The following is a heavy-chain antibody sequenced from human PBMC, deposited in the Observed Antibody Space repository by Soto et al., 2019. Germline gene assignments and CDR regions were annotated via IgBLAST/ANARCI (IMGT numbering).Heavy chain of an antibody. CDR2: IYYSGST. CDR3: ARRGYCTNGVCYYGMDV. D-gene: IGHD2-8*01. Sequence: SETLSLTCTVSGGSISSGGYYWSWIRQHPGKGLEWIGYIYYSGSTYYNPSLKSRVTISVDTSKNQFSLKLSSVTAADTAVYYCARRGYCTNGVCYYGMDVWGQGTTVT. CDR1: GGSISSGGYY. V-gene: IGHV4-31*03. J-gene: IGHJ6*02.